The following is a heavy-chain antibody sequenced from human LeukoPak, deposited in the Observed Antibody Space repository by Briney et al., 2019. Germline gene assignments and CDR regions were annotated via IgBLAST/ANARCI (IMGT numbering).Heavy chain of an antibody. J-gene: IGHJ4*02. Sequence: GALRLSCAASRFTFSSYSMNWVRQAPGKGLEWVAYITSSSSNIYHADSVKGRFTISRDNAKKSLYLQMNSLRAEDTAVYYCARDRTLYCSSTNCLIPLDYWGQGTLVTVSS. V-gene: IGHV3-48*01. CDR3: ARDRTLYCSSTNCLIPLDY. CDR1: RFTFSSYS. D-gene: IGHD2-2*01. CDR2: ITSSSSNI.